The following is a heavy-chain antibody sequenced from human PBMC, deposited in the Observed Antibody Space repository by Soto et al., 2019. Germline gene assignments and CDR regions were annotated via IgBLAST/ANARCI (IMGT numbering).Heavy chain of an antibody. CDR2: ISDSSGNI. J-gene: IGHJ3*02. V-gene: IGHV3-48*02. CDR3: ATDGVGVVPGDGFDI. D-gene: IGHD2-2*01. Sequence: EVQLVESGGGLVQPGGSLRLSCAASGFTFSTYSMNWVRQAPGKGLEWVSHISDSSGNIFYADSVMGRFTISRDNAKNSLYLQMNSLGDEDTAVYYCATDGVGVVPGDGFDIWGQGTMVTVSS. CDR1: GFTFSTYS.